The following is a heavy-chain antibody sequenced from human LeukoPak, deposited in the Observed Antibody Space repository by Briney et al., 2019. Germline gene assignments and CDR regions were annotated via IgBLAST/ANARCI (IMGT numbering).Heavy chain of an antibody. V-gene: IGHV3-30-3*01. Sequence: GGSLRLSCAASGFTFSSYAMHWVRQAPGKGLEWVAVISYDGSNKYYADSVKGRFTISRDNSKNTLYLQMNSLRAEGTAVYYCAREKGGSRYFDYWGQGTLVTVSS. CDR1: GFTFSSYA. CDR3: AREKGGSRYFDY. J-gene: IGHJ4*02. CDR2: ISYDGSNK. D-gene: IGHD1-26*01.